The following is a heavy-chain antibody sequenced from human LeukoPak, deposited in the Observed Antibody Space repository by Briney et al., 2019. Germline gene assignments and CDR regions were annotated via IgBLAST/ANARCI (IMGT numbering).Heavy chain of an antibody. CDR3: ARDGVNTAMDLDY. CDR1: GYTFTGYY. J-gene: IGHJ4*02. V-gene: IGHV1-2*02. CDR2: INPNSGGT. D-gene: IGHD5-18*01. Sequence: ASVKVSCKASGYTFTGYYMHWVRQAPGQGLEWMEWINPNSGGTNYAQKFQGRATMTRDTSISTAYMELSTLTSDDTAVYYCARDGVNTAMDLDYWGQGTLVTVSS.